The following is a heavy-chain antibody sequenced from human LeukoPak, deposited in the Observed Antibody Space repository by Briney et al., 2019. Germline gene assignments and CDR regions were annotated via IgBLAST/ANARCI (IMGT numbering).Heavy chain of an antibody. D-gene: IGHD3-22*01. Sequence: SETLSLTCTVSGGSISSYYWSWIRQPPGKGLEWIGYIYYSGSTNYNPSLKSRVTISVDTSKNQFSLKLSSVTAADTAVYYCARHYDSSAYWYYFDYWGQGTLVTVSS. CDR1: GGSISSYY. V-gene: IGHV4-59*08. J-gene: IGHJ4*02. CDR2: IYYSGST. CDR3: ARHYDSSAYWYYFDY.